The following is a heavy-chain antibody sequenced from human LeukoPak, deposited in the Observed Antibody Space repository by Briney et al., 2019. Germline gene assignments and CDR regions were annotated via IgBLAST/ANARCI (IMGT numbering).Heavy chain of an antibody. CDR1: GYTFTDYY. CDR2: INPNSGDT. Sequence: GASVKVSCKASGYTFTDYYINWVRQAPGQGLEWIGWINPNSGDTSYAQKFQDRVTMTRDTSISTAYIELNFLRSDDTAVFYCARGDYYGSPKVVAAWGQGTLVTVSS. V-gene: IGHV1-2*02. CDR3: ARGDYYGSPKVVAA. D-gene: IGHD3-10*01. J-gene: IGHJ5*02.